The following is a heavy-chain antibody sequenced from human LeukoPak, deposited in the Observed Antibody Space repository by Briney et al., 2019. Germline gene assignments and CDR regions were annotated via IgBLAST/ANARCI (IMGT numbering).Heavy chain of an antibody. Sequence: PGGSLRLSCAASGFTFSSYWMSWVRQAPGKGLEWVANIKQDGSEKYYVDSVKGRFTISRDNAKNSLYLQMNSLRAEDTAAYYCARDGYNDLWVYYYYGMDVWGQGTTVTVSS. CDR1: GFTFSSYW. CDR2: IKQDGSEK. CDR3: ARDGYNDLWVYYYYGMDV. J-gene: IGHJ6*02. V-gene: IGHV3-7*01. D-gene: IGHD5-24*01.